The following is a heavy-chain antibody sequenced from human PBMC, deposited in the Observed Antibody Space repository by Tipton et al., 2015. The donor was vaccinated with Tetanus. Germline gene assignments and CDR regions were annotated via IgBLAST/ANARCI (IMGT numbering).Heavy chain of an antibody. Sequence: QSGPEVKKPGSSVKVSCKASGGTFSSYAISWVRQAPGQGLEWMGGIIPIFGTANYAQDFQGRVTMTADDSTNTAYMELSRLTSKDTAVYYCARDSGDFTYYYGMDVWGQGTTVTVSS. CDR2: IIPIFGTA. CDR1: GGTFSSYA. J-gene: IGHJ6*02. CDR3: ARDSGDFTYYYGMDV. D-gene: IGHD4-17*01. V-gene: IGHV1-69*01.